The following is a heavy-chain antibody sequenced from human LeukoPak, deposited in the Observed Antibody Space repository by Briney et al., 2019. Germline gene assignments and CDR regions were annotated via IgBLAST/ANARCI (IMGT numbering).Heavy chain of an antibody. CDR3: ATNSRYGDVDY. Sequence: GGSLRLSCAASGFTFSDYFMSWIRQAPGKGLEWVSYISSSSSYTNYADSVKGRFTISRDNAKNSLYLQMNSLRAEDAAVYYCATNSRYGDVDYWGQGTLVTVSS. V-gene: IGHV3-11*06. D-gene: IGHD4-17*01. CDR2: ISSSSSYT. CDR1: GFTFSDYF. J-gene: IGHJ4*02.